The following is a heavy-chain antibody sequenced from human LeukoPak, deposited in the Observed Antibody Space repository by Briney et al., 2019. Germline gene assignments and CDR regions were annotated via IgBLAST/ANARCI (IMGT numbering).Heavy chain of an antibody. CDR1: GFTFNNAW. Sequence: GGSLRLSCTASGFTFNNAWMSWVRQAPGKGLEWVGRIKSKTDGGATDYAAPVPGRFTISRDDSKNTLYLEMNSLKTEDTAVYYCTSGTGTIDFWGQGTLVTVSS. J-gene: IGHJ4*02. CDR3: TSGTGTIDF. CDR2: IKSKTDGGAT. V-gene: IGHV3-15*01. D-gene: IGHD2-8*02.